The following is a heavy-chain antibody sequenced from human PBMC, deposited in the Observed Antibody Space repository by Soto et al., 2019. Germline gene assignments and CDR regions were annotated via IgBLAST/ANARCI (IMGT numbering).Heavy chain of an antibody. CDR3: ASLGMTTVTTGAFDI. J-gene: IGHJ3*02. D-gene: IGHD4-17*01. CDR1: GYSFTSYW. Sequence: PGESLKISCKGSGYSFTSYWIGWVRQMPGKGLEWMGIIYPGDSDTRYSPSFQGQVTISADKSISTAYLQWSSLKASDTAMYYCASLGMTTVTTGAFDIWGQGTMVTVSS. CDR2: IYPGDSDT. V-gene: IGHV5-51*01.